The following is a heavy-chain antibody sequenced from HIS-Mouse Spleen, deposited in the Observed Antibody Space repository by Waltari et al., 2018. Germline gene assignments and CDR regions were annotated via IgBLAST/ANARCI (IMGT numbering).Heavy chain of an antibody. CDR1: GSTFSSYG. J-gene: IGHJ4*02. CDR3: AKASSGWLDY. D-gene: IGHD6-19*01. Sequence: QVQLVESGGGVVQPGRSLRLSCAASGSTFSSYGMHGVRQAPGKGLEWVAVISYDGSNKYYADSVKGRFTISRDNSKNTLYLQMNSLRAEDTAVYYCAKASSGWLDYWGQGTLVTVSS. CDR2: ISYDGSNK. V-gene: IGHV3-30*18.